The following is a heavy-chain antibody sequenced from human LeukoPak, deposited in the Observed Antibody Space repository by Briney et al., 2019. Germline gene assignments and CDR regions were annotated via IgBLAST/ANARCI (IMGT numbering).Heavy chain of an antibody. Sequence: SETLSLTCAVYGGSFSGYYWSWIRQPPWKGLEWIGEINHSGSTNYNPSLKSRVTISVDTSKNQFSLKLSPVTAADTAVYYCARILWYFDYWGQGTLVTVSS. CDR2: INHSGST. D-gene: IGHD3-10*01. V-gene: IGHV4-34*01. CDR1: GGSFSGYY. J-gene: IGHJ4*02. CDR3: ARILWYFDY.